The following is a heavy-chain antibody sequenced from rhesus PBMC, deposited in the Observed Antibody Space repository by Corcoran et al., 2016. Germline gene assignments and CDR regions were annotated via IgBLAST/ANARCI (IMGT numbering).Heavy chain of an antibody. D-gene: IGHD5-24*01. V-gene: IGHV4-80*01. CDR1: GASISGYW. CDR3: ARDSGNYLDY. J-gene: IGHJ4*01. CDR2: INGNNYST. Sequence: QVQLQESGPGLVKPSETLSLTCAVSGASISGYWWSWIRQSPGKGLEWIGEINGNNYSTTYNPSLKSRVTFSKDASKNRFSLNLSAVTAANTAVYYCARDSGNYLDYWGQGVLVTVSS.